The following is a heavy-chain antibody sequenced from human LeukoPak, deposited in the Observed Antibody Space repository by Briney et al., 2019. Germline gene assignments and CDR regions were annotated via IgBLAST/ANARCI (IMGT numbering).Heavy chain of an antibody. V-gene: IGHV3-30*04. CDR3: ARNRNTDPVYYYFGMDV. CDR2: ISYDGGNQ. CDR1: GFTFSTYA. Sequence: PGRSLRLSCAASGFTFSTYAMHWVRQAPGKGLEWVAVISYDGGNQKYADSVKGRLTISRDNSKNTLYLQMSSLRAEDTAVYFRARNRNTDPVYYYFGMDVWGQGTTVTVSS. D-gene: IGHD1-14*01. J-gene: IGHJ6*02.